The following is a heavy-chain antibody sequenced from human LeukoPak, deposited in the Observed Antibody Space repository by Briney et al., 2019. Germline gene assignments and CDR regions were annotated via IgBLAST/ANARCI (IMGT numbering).Heavy chain of an antibody. V-gene: IGHV4-59*01. CDR3: GRGIQSFDP. Sequence: PSETLSLTCTVSGGSFSSYYWTWIRQPPGKGLEWIGYIDHSGSTNYNPSPKSRVSISSDTYKNQFSLELSSVTAADTAVYYCGRGIQSFDPWGQGTLVTVSS. CDR2: IDHSGST. CDR1: GGSFSSYY. J-gene: IGHJ5*02.